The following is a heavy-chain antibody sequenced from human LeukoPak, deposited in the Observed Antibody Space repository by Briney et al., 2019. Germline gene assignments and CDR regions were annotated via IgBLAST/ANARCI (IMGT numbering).Heavy chain of an antibody. V-gene: IGHV3-9*01. CDR2: ISWNSGSI. Sequence: GGSLRLSCAASGFTFGDYAMHWVRQAPGEGLEWISGISWNSGSIGYADSVKGRFTISRDNAKNSLYLQMNSLRAEDTALYYCAKDMRYDSSGHFDYWGQGTLVTVSS. D-gene: IGHD3-22*01. CDR3: AKDMRYDSSGHFDY. CDR1: GFTFGDYA. J-gene: IGHJ4*02.